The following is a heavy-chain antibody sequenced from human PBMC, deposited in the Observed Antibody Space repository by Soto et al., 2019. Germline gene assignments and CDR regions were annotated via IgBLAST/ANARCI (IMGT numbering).Heavy chain of an antibody. CDR1: GVSMRNYY. CDR3: ARGGGVPALGDP. D-gene: IGHD3-16*01. V-gene: IGHV4-4*07. J-gene: IGHJ5*02. CDR2: ISTSGNT. Sequence: SETLSLTCSVSGVSMRNYYWTWMRQSAGKGLEWIGRISTSGNTNYNPSLNSRLTMSVDTSKNQVSLKLTSVTAADTAVYYCARGGGVPALGDPWGQGTLVTVSS.